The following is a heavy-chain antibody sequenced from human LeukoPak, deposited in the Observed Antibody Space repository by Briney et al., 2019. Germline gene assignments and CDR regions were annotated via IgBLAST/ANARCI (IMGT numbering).Heavy chain of an antibody. J-gene: IGHJ3*02. V-gene: IGHV3-21*01. Sequence: GGSLRLSCAASGFTFSSYSMNWVRQAPGKGLEWVSSISSSSSYIYYADSVKGRFTISRDNAKNSLYLQMNSLRAEDTAVYYCARHGIVVVVAAMYAFDIWGQGTMVTVSS. CDR3: ARHGIVVVVAAMYAFDI. CDR1: GFTFSSYS. D-gene: IGHD2-15*01. CDR2: ISSSSSYI.